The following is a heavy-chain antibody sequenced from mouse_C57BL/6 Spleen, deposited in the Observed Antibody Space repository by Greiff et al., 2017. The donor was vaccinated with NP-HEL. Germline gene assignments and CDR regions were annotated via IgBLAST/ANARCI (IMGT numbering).Heavy chain of an antibody. J-gene: IGHJ2*01. V-gene: IGHV1-26*01. CDR2: INPNNGGT. CDR1: GYTFTDYY. CDR3: ARITYYFDY. Sequence: EVQLQQSGPELVKPGASVKISCKASGYTFTDYYMNWVKQSHGKSLEWIGDINPNNGGTSYNQKFKGKATLTVDKSSSTAYMELRSLTSEDSAVYYCARITYYFDYWGQGTTLTVSS. D-gene: IGHD1-3*01.